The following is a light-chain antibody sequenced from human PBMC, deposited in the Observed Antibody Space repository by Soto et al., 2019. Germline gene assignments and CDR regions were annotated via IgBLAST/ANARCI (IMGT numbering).Light chain of an antibody. Sequence: QSALPQPASVSGSPGQSITISCTGTSRDVGGYNYVSWHQHHPGKAPKRMIYDVRNRPSGVSNRFSGSKSGNAASLNRSGLQAEDEADYYCSSYTSSSTLVFGTGTKLPVL. J-gene: IGLJ1*01. CDR1: SRDVGGYNY. CDR3: SSYTSSSTLV. V-gene: IGLV2-14*03. CDR2: DVR.